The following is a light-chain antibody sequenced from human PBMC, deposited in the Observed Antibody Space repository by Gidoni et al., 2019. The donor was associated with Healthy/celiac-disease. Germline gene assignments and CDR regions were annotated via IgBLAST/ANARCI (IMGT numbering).Light chain of an antibody. CDR3: QQYDSLPLI. V-gene: IGKV1-33*01. J-gene: IGKJ2*01. CDR1: QDISNY. CDR2: DGS. Sequence: DIQMTQSPSSLSASVGDRVTITCQASQDISNYLNWYQQKSGKAPKVLIYDGSNLETGVPTRFSGSGSGTDFTLTISSLQPEDIATYYCQQYDSLPLIFXXXTKLEIK.